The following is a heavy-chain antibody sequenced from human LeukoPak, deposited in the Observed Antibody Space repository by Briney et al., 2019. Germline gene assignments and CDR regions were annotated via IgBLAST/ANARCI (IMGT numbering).Heavy chain of an antibody. CDR2: IYHSGST. J-gene: IGHJ4*02. D-gene: IGHD2-15*01. CDR1: GGSISSSNW. CDR3: ATEYCSGGSCADY. Sequence: PPETLSLTCAVSGGSISSSNWWSWVRQPPGKGQEWIGEIYHSGSTNYNPSLKSRVTISVDKSKNQFSLKLSSVTAADTAVYYCATEYCSGGSCADYWGQGTLVTVSS. V-gene: IGHV4-4*03.